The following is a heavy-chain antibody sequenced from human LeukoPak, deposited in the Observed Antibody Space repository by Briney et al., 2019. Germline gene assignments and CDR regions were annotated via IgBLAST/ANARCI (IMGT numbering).Heavy chain of an antibody. CDR2: IGSSGSTI. V-gene: IGHV3-48*03. D-gene: IGHD5-18*01. Sequence: GSLRLSCAASGFTFSSYEMNWVRQAPGKGLEWVSYIGSSGSTIYYADSVKGRFTISRDNAKNSLYLQMNSLRAEDTAVYYCARDRGYSYGPPDYWGQGTLVTVSS. J-gene: IGHJ4*02. CDR1: GFTFSSYE. CDR3: ARDRGYSYGPPDY.